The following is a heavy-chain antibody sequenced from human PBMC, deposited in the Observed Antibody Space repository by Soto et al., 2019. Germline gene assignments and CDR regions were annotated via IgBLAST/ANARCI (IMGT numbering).Heavy chain of an antibody. CDR1: GYTFTSYY. J-gene: IGHJ6*02. CDR3: ARGKGYSYGSWIGMDV. CDR2: INPSGGST. D-gene: IGHD5-18*01. Sequence: QVQLVQSGAEVKKPGASVKVSCKASGYTFTSYYMHWVRQAPGQGLEWMGIINPSGGSTSYAQKFQGRVTMTRDTSTSTGYMELSSLRSEDTAVYYCARGKGYSYGSWIGMDVWGQGTTVTVSS. V-gene: IGHV1-46*01.